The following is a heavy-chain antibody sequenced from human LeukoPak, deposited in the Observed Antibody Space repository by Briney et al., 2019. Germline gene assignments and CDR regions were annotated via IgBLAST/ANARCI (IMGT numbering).Heavy chain of an antibody. D-gene: IGHD1-26*01. CDR1: GGSISSYY. J-gene: IGHJ3*02. V-gene: IGHV4-59*01. CDR2: IYYSGST. CDR3: AREVGATANGAFDI. Sequence: SETLSLTCTVSGGSISSYYWSWIRQPPGKGLEWIGYIYYSGSTNYNPSLKSRVTISVDTSKNQFSLKLSSVTAADTAVYYCAREVGATANGAFDIWGQGTMVTVSS.